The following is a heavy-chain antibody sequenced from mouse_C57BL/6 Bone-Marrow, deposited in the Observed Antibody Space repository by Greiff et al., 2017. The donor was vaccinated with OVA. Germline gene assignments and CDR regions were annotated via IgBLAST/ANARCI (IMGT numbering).Heavy chain of an antibody. Sequence: VQLQQSGAELVRPGASVKLSCTASGFNIKDDYMHWVKQRPEQGLEWIGWIDPENGDTEYASKFQGKATITADTSSNTAYLQLSSLTSEDTAVYYYTTYYCSSSNWYFDVWGTGTTVTVSS. D-gene: IGHD1-1*01. CDR3: TTYYCSSSNWYFDV. J-gene: IGHJ1*03. V-gene: IGHV14-4*01. CDR2: IDPENGDT. CDR1: GFNIKDDY.